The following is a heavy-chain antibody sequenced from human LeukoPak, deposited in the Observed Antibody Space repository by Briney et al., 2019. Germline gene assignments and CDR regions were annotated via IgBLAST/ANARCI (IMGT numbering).Heavy chain of an antibody. Sequence: ASVKVSCKASGYTFTGYYMHWVRQAPGQGLEWMGRINPNSGGTNYAQKFQGRVTMTRDTSTSTVYMELSSLRSEDTAVYYCARDGGYCSGGRCHGSPAKNWFDPWGQGTLVTVSS. J-gene: IGHJ5*02. CDR3: ARDGGYCSGGRCHGSPAKNWFDP. CDR2: INPNSGGT. D-gene: IGHD2-15*01. V-gene: IGHV1-2*06. CDR1: GYTFTGYY.